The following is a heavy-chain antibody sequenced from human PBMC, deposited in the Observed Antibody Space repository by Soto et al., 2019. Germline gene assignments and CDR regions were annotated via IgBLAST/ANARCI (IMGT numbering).Heavy chain of an antibody. D-gene: IGHD3-22*01. V-gene: IGHV4-59*08. Sequence: SETLSLTCTVSGGSISSYYWSWIRQPPGKGLEWIGYIYYSGSTNYNPSLKSRVTISVDTSKNQFSLKLSSVTAADTAVYYCARHYHDYYDSSGYFFDYWGQGTLVTVS. CDR3: ARHYHDYYDSSGYFFDY. CDR1: GGSISSYY. CDR2: IYYSGST. J-gene: IGHJ4*02.